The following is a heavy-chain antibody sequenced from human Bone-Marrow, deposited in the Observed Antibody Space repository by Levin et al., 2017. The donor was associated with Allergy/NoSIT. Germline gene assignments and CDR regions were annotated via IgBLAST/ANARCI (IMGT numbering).Heavy chain of an antibody. CDR3: ARDGGNGWPYYFDY. D-gene: IGHD6-19*01. CDR1: GASMSSGDYY. V-gene: IGHV4-30-4*01. Sequence: PSETLSLTCAVSGASMSSGDYYWSWIRQPPGKGLEWIGYIHYSGNTYYKASLKSRLSISLDTSKNQFSLKVMSVTAADTAVYYCARDGGNGWPYYFDYWGPGMLVTVSS. CDR2: IHYSGNT. J-gene: IGHJ4*02.